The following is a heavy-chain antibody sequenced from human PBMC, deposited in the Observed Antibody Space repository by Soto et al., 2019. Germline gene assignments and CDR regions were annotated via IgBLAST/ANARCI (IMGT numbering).Heavy chain of an antibody. D-gene: IGHD3-10*01. J-gene: IGHJ6*02. Sequence: LGGSLKTSWKGSGYSFTSYWIGLVRQMPGKGLEWMGIIYPGDSDTRYTPSFQGQVTISADKSISTAYLQWSSLKASDTAMYYCARRVVRGVHYGMDVWGQGTTVTVSS. CDR1: GYSFTSYW. V-gene: IGHV5-51*01. CDR3: ARRVVRGVHYGMDV. CDR2: IYPGDSDT.